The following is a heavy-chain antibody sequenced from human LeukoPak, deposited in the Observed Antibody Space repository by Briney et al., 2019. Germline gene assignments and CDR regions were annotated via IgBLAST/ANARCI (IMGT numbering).Heavy chain of an antibody. CDR3: ARDGTVTTGDYYMDV. J-gene: IGHJ6*03. D-gene: IGHD4-17*01. V-gene: IGHV3-66*02. Sequence: PGGSLRLSCAASGFTVSSNYMSWVRQAPGKGLEWVSIIYSGGSTYYADSVRGRFTISRDNSKNLLYLQMNNLRAEDTGVYYCARDGTVTTGDYYMDVWGKGTTVTVSS. CDR1: GFTVSSNY. CDR2: IYSGGST.